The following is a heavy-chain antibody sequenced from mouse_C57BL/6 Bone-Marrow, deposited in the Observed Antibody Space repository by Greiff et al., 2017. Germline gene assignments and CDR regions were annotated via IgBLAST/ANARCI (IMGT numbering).Heavy chain of an antibody. V-gene: IGHV6-3*01. J-gene: IGHJ4*01. CDR1: GFTFSNYW. D-gene: IGHD1-1*01. Sequence: VQRVESRGGLVQPGGSMKLSCVASGFTFSNYWMNWVRQSPEKGLEWVAQIRLKSDNYATHYAESVKGRFTISRDDSKSSVYLHMNNLRAEDTGIYYCTRTTLVATRGYYAMDYWGQGTSVTVSS. CDR2: IRLKSDNYAT. CDR3: TRTTLVATRGYYAMDY.